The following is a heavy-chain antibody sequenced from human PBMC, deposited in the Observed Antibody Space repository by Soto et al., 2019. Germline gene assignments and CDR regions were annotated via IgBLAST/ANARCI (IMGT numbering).Heavy chain of an antibody. V-gene: IGHV1-3*01. CDR1: GYTFNSHA. J-gene: IGHJ5*02. CDR3: GRDQSGIGYYVDWFDP. D-gene: IGHD3-10*02. CDR2: INAGNGNT. Sequence: GASVKVSCKASGYTFNSHAIHWVRQAPGQRPEWPGWINAGNGNTYYSEKFEGRVTFTRDTAATTVNMELTSLASEDTAIYYCGRDQSGIGYYVDWFDPRGQGTLVTVSS.